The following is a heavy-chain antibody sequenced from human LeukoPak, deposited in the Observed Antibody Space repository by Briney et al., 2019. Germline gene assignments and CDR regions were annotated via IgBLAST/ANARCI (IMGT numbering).Heavy chain of an antibody. CDR2: IKEDGSEK. Sequence: TGGSLRLSCAASGFTFSNYWMSWVRQAPGKGLEWVANIKEDGSEKYYVDSVKGRFTISRDNAKNSLYLQMNSLRAEDTAVYYCGRGQWEVGGIDRWGQGTLVTVSS. D-gene: IGHD1-26*01. J-gene: IGHJ4*02. V-gene: IGHV3-7*05. CDR1: GFTFSNYW. CDR3: GRGQWEVGGIDR.